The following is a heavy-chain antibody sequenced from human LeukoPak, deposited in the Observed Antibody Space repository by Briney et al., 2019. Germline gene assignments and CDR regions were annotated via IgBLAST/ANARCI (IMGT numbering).Heavy chain of an antibody. CDR1: GGSISSYY. Sequence: SETLSLTCTVSGGSISSYYWSWIRQPPGKGLEWIGYIYTSRSTNYNPSLKSRVTISVDTSKNQFSLKLSSVTAADTAVYYCARQRSYYYDSSGYFDYWGQGTLVTVSS. J-gene: IGHJ4*02. D-gene: IGHD3-22*01. CDR3: ARQRSYYYDSSGYFDY. V-gene: IGHV4-4*09. CDR2: IYTSRST.